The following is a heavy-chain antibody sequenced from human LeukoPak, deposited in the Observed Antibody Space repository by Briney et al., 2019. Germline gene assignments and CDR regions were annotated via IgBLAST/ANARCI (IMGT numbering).Heavy chain of an antibody. CDR2: IYHSGST. Sequence: SETLSLTCTVSGYSISSGYYWGWIRPPPGKGLEWIGSIYHSGSTYYNPSLKSRVTISVDTSKNQFSLKLSSVTAADTAVYYCAREGGPGGVVVPAAIPVDCWGQGTLVTVSS. CDR1: GYSISSGYY. D-gene: IGHD2-2*02. V-gene: IGHV4-38-2*02. CDR3: AREGGPGGVVVPAAIPVDC. J-gene: IGHJ4*02.